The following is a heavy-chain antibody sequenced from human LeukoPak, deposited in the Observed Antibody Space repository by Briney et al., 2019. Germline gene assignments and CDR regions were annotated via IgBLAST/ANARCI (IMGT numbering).Heavy chain of an antibody. CDR2: INHSGST. J-gene: IGHJ5*02. CDR1: GGSFSGYY. V-gene: IGHV4-34*01. D-gene: IGHD2-21*01. Sequence: SETLSLTCAVYGGSFSGYYWSWIRQPPGKGLEWIGEINHSGSTNYNPSLESRVTISVDTSKNQFSLKLSSVTAADTAVYYCARAPQRSYQHNWFDPWGQGTLVTVSS. CDR3: ARAPQRSYQHNWFDP.